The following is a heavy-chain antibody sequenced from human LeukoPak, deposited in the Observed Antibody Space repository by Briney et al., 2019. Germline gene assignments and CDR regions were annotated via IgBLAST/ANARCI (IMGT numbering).Heavy chain of an antibody. Sequence: GGSLRLSCVASHFTFSHFGMHWVRQAPGKGLEWVAVIWNDGSSQYYADSVKGRFTISRDNSQNTVYLQMNSLRVEDTAVYYCAKDAQRGLDYSNSLEKWGQGTLVIVSS. CDR3: AKDAQRGLDYSNSLEK. CDR2: IWNDGSSQ. V-gene: IGHV3-33*06. J-gene: IGHJ4*02. CDR1: HFTFSHFG. D-gene: IGHD4-11*01.